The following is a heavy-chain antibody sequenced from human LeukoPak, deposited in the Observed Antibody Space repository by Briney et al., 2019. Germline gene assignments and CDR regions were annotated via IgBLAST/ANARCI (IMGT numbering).Heavy chain of an antibody. CDR1: GGSICRTSYF. CDR3: ARRFCTSTTCYVGFDP. Sequence: SETLSFTCLVSGGSICRTSYFWGWIRQPPGKGLERIGSIYDRGSTYYNPSLKTRVTISLETSKSHFSLKLTSVTAADTAMYYCARRFCTSTTCYVGFDPWGQGILVTVSS. J-gene: IGHJ5*02. D-gene: IGHD2-2*01. V-gene: IGHV4-39*07. CDR2: IYDRGST.